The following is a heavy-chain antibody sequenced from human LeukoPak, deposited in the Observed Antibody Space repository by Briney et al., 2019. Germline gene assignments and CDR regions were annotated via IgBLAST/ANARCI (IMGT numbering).Heavy chain of an antibody. Sequence: GGSLRLSCAASGVTFRNYWMSWVRQAPGTGLEWVANIKQDGSDRNYVTSVRGRFTISRDNAESSLYLQMNSLRAEDTALYYCVRNLAVAGTCFDSWGQGTLVTVSS. CDR1: GVTFRNYW. CDR2: IKQDGSDR. V-gene: IGHV3-7*03. J-gene: IGHJ4*02. CDR3: VRNLAVAGTCFDS. D-gene: IGHD6-19*01.